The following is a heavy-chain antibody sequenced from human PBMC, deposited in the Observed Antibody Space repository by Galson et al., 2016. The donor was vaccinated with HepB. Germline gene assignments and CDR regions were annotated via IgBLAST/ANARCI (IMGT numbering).Heavy chain of an antibody. CDR2: IYSGGST. J-gene: IGHJ5*02. CDR3: ARNRHCSGGSCYGA. D-gene: IGHD2-15*01. CDR1: GFTVSNNY. V-gene: IGHV3-66*01. Sequence: SLRLSCAASGFTVSNNYMRWVRQAPGKGLEWVSIIYSGGSTYYADYVKGRFTITRDSSKNTLYLQMNSLRAEDTAVYYCARNRHCSGGSCYGAWGQGTLVTVSS.